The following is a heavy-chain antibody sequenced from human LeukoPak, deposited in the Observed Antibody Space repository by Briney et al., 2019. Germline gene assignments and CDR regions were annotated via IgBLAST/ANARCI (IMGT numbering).Heavy chain of an antibody. D-gene: IGHD1-14*01. CDR2: LYSDGNT. CDR1: GLTVITND. V-gene: IGHV3-53*01. J-gene: IGHJ4*02. CDR3: ARGVEPLAANTLAY. Sequence: PGGSLRLSFSASGLTVITNDMTWVRQAPGKGLEWVSVLYSDGNTKYADSVQGRFTISRDNSKNTLYPEMNSLSPDDTAVYYCARGVEPLAANTLAYWGQGTLVTVSS.